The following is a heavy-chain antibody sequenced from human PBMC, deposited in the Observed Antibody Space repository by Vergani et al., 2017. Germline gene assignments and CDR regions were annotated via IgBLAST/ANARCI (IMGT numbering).Heavy chain of an antibody. CDR1: GVSVTDYN. CDR3: AGDTHSWQRADL. CDR2: LSTTGGA. J-gene: IGHJ5*02. V-gene: IGHV4-59*02. Sequence: QAQLQESGPGLVKPSETLSLTCHVFGVSVTDYNCNWIRQAPEKGLEWIGSLSTTGGATHASHTPPLKSRVSISVDTSQDHFPLRLTSVTAADSANYYCAGDTHSWQRADLWGQGLLVYVSS. D-gene: IGHD6-13*01.